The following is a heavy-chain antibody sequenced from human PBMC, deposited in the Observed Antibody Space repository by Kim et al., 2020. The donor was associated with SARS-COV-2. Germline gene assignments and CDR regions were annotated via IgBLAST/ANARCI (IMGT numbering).Heavy chain of an antibody. CDR1: GFTFSSYS. CDR2: ISSSSSTI. Sequence: GGSLRLSCAASGFTFSSYSMNWVRQAPGKGLEWVSYISSSSSTIYYADSVKGRFTISRDNAKNSLYLQMNSLRDEDTAVYYCARDYGGNEDYYYYGMDVWGQGTTVTVSS. J-gene: IGHJ6*02. CDR3: ARDYGGNEDYYYYGMDV. V-gene: IGHV3-48*02. D-gene: IGHD4-17*01.